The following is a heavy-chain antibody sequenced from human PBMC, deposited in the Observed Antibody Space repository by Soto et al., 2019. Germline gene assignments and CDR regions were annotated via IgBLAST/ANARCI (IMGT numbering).Heavy chain of an antibody. J-gene: IGHJ6*02. CDR3: GRGGLGYCSGGSCYYYGMDV. CDR2: IGTAGDT. V-gene: IGHV3-13*01. CDR1: GFTFSSYD. Sequence: GGSLRLSCAASGFTFSSYDMHWVRQATGKGLEWVSAIGTAGDTYYPGSVKGRFTISRENATNSLYLQMNSLRAEDTAVYYCGRGGLGYCSGGSCYYYGMDVWGQGTTVTVSS. D-gene: IGHD2-15*01.